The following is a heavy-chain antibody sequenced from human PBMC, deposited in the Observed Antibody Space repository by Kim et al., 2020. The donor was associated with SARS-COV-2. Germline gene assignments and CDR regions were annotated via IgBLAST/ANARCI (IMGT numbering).Heavy chain of an antibody. D-gene: IGHD3-22*01. V-gene: IGHV3-23*01. J-gene: IGHJ4*02. Sequence: SVKGRFTISRDNSKNTLYLQMNSLRAEDTAVYYCAKDRTMIVVVISYFDYWGQGTLVTVSS. CDR3: AKDRTMIVVVISYFDY.